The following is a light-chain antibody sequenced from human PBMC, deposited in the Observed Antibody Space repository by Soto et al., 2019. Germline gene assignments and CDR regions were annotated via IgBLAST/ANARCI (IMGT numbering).Light chain of an antibody. CDR3: QQCNNWPQWT. V-gene: IGKV3-11*01. CDR1: QTVGYY. J-gene: IGKJ5*01. Sequence: VVLTHSPCTLSLSPSERATLSCRSIQTVGYYLAWYQQKAGQAPRPLIYDASNRAPGIPARFSGSGSGTDFTLTISSLEPEDVAVYYCQQCNNWPQWTFGQGTRLEIK. CDR2: DAS.